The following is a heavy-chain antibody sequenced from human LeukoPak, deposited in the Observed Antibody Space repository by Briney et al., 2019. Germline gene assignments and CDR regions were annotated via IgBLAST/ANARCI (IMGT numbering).Heavy chain of an antibody. D-gene: IGHD4-11*01. J-gene: IGHJ4*02. Sequence: SETLSLTCTVAGDSITNYYWSWIRQPPGKGLEWIGYSSYSGRTNYNPSLKSRVTISLDTSKNQFSLNLGSVTVADTAVYYCASHIVTTTAVDYRGQGTLVTVSS. V-gene: IGHV4-59*08. CDR2: SSYSGRT. CDR3: ASHIVTTTAVDY. CDR1: GDSITNYY.